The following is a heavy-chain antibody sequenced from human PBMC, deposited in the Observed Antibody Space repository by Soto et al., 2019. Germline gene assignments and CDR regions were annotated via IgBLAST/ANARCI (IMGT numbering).Heavy chain of an antibody. D-gene: IGHD4-17*01. CDR2: INSDGSST. CDR1: GFTFSSYW. Sequence: GGSLRLSCAASGFTFSSYWMHWVRQAPGKGLVWVSRINSDGSSTSYADSVKGRFTISRDNAKNSLYLQMNSLRAEDTAVYYCARDRPVYGAGAPIWGQGTLVTVSS. V-gene: IGHV3-74*01. J-gene: IGHJ4*02. CDR3: ARDRPVYGAGAPI.